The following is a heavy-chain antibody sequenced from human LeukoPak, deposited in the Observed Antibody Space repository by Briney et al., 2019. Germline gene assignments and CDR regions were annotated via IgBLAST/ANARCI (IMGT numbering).Heavy chain of an antibody. Sequence: SVKVSCKASGGTFSSYAISWVRQAPGQGLEWMGGIIPIFGTANYAQKFQGRVTITTDESTSTAYMELSSLRSEDTAVYYCARELREYYDSNGYSFDYWGQGTLVTVSS. V-gene: IGHV1-69*05. D-gene: IGHD3-22*01. J-gene: IGHJ4*02. CDR2: IIPIFGTA. CDR3: ARELREYYDSNGYSFDY. CDR1: GGTFSSYA.